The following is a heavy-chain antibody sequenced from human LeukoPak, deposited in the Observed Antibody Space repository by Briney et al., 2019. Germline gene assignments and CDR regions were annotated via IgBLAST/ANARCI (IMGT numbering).Heavy chain of an antibody. J-gene: IGHJ4*02. V-gene: IGHV3-21*01. CDR3: ARDTWDYDYVWGSYRHGGLFDY. D-gene: IGHD3-16*02. CDR2: ISSSSSYI. Sequence: ETLSLTCAVYGGSFSGYYWSWVRQAPGKGLEWVSSISSSSSYIYYADSVKGRFTISRDNSKNTLYLQMNSLRAEDTAVYYCARDTWDYDYVWGSYRHGGLFDYWGQGTLVTVSS. CDR1: GGSFSGYY.